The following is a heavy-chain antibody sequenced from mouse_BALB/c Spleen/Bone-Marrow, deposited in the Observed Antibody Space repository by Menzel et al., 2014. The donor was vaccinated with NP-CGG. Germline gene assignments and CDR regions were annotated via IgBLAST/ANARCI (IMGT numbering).Heavy chain of an antibody. Sequence: VKLMESGPGLVAPSQSLSITCTVSGFSLTGFGVNWVRQPPGKGLEWLGIIWGDGNTDYTSALKSRLTISKDNSKSQVFLKMTSLQTDDTARYYCARVGYGNYSCYFDYWGQGTTLTVSS. CDR2: IWGDGNT. D-gene: IGHD2-1*01. V-gene: IGHV2-6-7*01. CDR3: ARVGYGNYSCYFDY. CDR1: GFSLTGFG. J-gene: IGHJ2*01.